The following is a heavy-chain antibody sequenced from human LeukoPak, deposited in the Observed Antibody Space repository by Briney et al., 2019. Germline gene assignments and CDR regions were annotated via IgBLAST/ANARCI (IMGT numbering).Heavy chain of an antibody. CDR2: NNPKRGDS. J-gene: IGHJ4*02. Sequence: GASVKVSYKASLYTFTRYYMHLVRQAPGQGLEWMGWNNPKRGDSNYAQKFQGRVTMTRDTSISTAYMELSRLRSDNTVVYYCARGGIQLFDYWGEGTLVTVSS. CDR1: LYTFTRYY. CDR3: ARGGIQLFDY. V-gene: IGHV1-2*02. D-gene: IGHD5-18*01.